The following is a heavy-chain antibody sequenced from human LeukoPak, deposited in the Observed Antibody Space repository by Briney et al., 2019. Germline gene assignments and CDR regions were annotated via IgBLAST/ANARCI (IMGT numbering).Heavy chain of an antibody. CDR3: ARVRIDFWSGYYRPQIDY. D-gene: IGHD3-3*01. Sequence: ASVKVSCKASGYTFTGYYMHWVRQAPGQGLEWMGWINPNSGGTNYAQKFQGRVTMTRDTSISTAYMELRSLRSDDTAVYYCARVRIDFWSGYYRPQIDYWGQGTLVTVSS. V-gene: IGHV1-2*02. J-gene: IGHJ4*02. CDR2: INPNSGGT. CDR1: GYTFTGYY.